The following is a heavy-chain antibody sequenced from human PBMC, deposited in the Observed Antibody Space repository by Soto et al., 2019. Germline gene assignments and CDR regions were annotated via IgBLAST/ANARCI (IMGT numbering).Heavy chain of an antibody. D-gene: IGHD3-22*01. J-gene: IGHJ4*02. CDR1: GFTFSSYA. Sequence: ESGGGLVQPGGSLRLSCAASGFTFSSYAMSWVRQAPGKGLEWVSAISGSGGSTYYADSVKGRFTISRDNSKNTLYLQMNSLRAEDTAVYYCAKGYYYDSSGYYDDYFDYWGQGTLVTVSS. V-gene: IGHV3-23*01. CDR2: ISGSGGST. CDR3: AKGYYYDSSGYYDDYFDY.